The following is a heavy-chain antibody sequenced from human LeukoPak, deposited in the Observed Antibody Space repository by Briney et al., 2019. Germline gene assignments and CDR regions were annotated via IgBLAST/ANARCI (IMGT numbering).Heavy chain of an antibody. V-gene: IGHV1-8*01. D-gene: IGHD6-19*01. CDR3: VRVTSGWLDFDY. Sequence: SVKVSCKASVYTFTKYDINWVRQAPGQGLEWMGWSSPIDGKPGYARKFQGRVTMTSDTSTGTVYMEMSSLTSEDTGVYYCVRVTSGWLDFDYWGQGTQVPVSS. J-gene: IGHJ4*02. CDR2: SSPIDGKP. CDR1: VYTFTKYD.